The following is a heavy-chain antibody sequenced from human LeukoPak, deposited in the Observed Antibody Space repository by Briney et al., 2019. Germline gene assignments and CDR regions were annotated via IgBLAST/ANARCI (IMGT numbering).Heavy chain of an antibody. CDR2: INHSGST. V-gene: IGHV4-34*01. Sequence: PSETLSLTCAVYGGSFSGYYWSWIRQPPGKGLEWIGGINHSGSTNYNPSLKSRVTISVDTSKNQFSLKLSSVTAADTAVYYCARGPLRALGYYYMDVWGKGTTVTVSS. J-gene: IGHJ6*03. CDR3: ARGPLRALGYYYMDV. CDR1: GGSFSGYY.